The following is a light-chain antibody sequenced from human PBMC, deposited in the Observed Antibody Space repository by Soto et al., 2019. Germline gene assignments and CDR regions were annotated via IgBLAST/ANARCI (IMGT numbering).Light chain of an antibody. V-gene: IGLV2-14*01. CDR3: SSYTSSNFWV. CDR1: SSDVGGYNY. Sequence: QSVLTQPASVSGSPGQSITISCTGTSSDVGGYNYDSWCQQHPGKAPKLMIYEVSSRPSGISNRFSDSKSGNTASLTISGLQAEDEADYYCSSYTSSNFWVFXEGTQLTVL. CDR2: EVS. J-gene: IGLJ3*02.